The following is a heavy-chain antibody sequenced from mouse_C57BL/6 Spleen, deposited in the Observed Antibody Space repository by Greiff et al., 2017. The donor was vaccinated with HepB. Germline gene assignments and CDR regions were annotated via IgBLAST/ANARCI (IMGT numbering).Heavy chain of an antibody. CDR1: GYTFTSYW. V-gene: IGHV1-64*01. CDR3: ARGGLAYYFDY. CDR2: IYPNSGST. D-gene: IGHD4-1*01. J-gene: IGHJ2*01. Sequence: QVQLQQPGAELVKPGASVKLSCKASGYTFTSYWMHWVKQRPGQGLEWIGMIYPNSGSTNYNEKFKSKATLTVDKSSSTAYMQLSSLTSEDSAVYYCARGGLAYYFDYWGQGTTLTVSA.